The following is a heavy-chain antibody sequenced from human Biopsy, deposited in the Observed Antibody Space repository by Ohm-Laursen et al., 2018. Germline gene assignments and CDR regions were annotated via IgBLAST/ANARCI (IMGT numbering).Heavy chain of an antibody. CDR3: ARLYRLDDYWNDDPPDAFDV. V-gene: IGHV4-59*01. CDR2: ISKGGST. J-gene: IGHJ3*01. Sequence: GTLSLTCTVSGASFSGDYWSWIRQSPGRGLEWIGSISKGGSTYYNPSLRGRVTISVDASKNQFSLKLSSVTAADTAVFFCARLYRLDDYWNDDPPDAFDVWAQGTMVTVSS. CDR1: GASFSGDY. D-gene: IGHD3-3*01.